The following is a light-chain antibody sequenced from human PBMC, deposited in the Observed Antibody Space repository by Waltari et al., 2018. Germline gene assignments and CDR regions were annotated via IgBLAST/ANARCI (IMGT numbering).Light chain of an antibody. Sequence: QLVLTQSPSASASLGASVKLTCTLSSGYSSNVIAWRQQQPETGPRSLMKVNSDGSHSKGDEIPDRFSGSSSGAERYLTISNLQSEDEADYYCQTGGHGTWVFGGGTKLTVL. CDR3: QTGGHGTWV. J-gene: IGLJ3*02. CDR2: VNSDGSH. CDR1: SGYSSNV. V-gene: IGLV4-69*01.